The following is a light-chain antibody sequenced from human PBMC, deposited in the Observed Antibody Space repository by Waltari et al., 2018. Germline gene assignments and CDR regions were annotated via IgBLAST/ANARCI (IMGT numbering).Light chain of an antibody. J-gene: IGLJ2*01. Sequence: QSALTQPASVSGSPGQSIPISCTGTSSDVGRYNLVSWYQHHPGKAPKLRIYEGTKRPSGVSYRFSGSKSGNTASLTISGLQDEDEADYYCCSYAGSSTVVFGGGTKLTVL. CDR2: EGT. CDR3: CSYAGSSTVV. CDR1: SSDVGRYNL. V-gene: IGLV2-23*01.